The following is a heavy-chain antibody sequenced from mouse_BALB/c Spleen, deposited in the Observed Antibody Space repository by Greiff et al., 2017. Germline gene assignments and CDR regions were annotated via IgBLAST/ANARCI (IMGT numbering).Heavy chain of an antibody. CDR2: IWSGGST. CDR1: GFSLTSYG. V-gene: IGHV2-2*02. J-gene: IGHJ4*01. D-gene: IGHD2-2*01. Sequence: QVQLQQSGPGLVQPSQRLSITCTVSGFSLTSYGVHWVRQSPGKGLEWLGVIWSGGSTDYNAAFISRLRISQDNSQGQVFVKMNSVQANDTDRYYCGRIDGYECDYAMDYWGEGTSVTVAA. CDR3: GRIDGYECDYAMDY.